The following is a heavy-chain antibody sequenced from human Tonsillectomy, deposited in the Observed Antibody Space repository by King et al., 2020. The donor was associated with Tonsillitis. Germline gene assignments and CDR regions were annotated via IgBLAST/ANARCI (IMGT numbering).Heavy chain of an antibody. Sequence: QLQESGPGLVKPSETLSLTCTVSGGSISSNNNFWGWIRQPPGKGLEWIGSISYSGSTYYNPSLKSRVTISVDASKNQFSLQLGSVTAADTAVFYCARQSSFCSGASCSLPTGYNDLPRAFDIWGQGTMLSVSS. D-gene: IGHD2-15*01. CDR3: ARQSSFCSGASCSLPTGYNDLPRAFDI. CDR1: GGSISSNNNF. V-gene: IGHV4-39*01. J-gene: IGHJ3*02. CDR2: ISYSGST.